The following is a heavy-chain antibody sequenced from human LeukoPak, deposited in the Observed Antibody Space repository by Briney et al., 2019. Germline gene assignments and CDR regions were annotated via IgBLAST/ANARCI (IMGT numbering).Heavy chain of an antibody. V-gene: IGHV4-31*03. D-gene: IGHD3-16*01. Sequence: SQTLSLTCTVSGGAINSGHFWNWLRQTPGSGLEYLGYVSYTGITYYNPSLMSRVNMSVDTSKKQFSLTLTSVTAADTATYCCARGNDYFDYWGQGSLVTVSS. CDR3: ARGNDYFDY. CDR2: VSYTGIT. J-gene: IGHJ4*02. CDR1: GGAINSGHF.